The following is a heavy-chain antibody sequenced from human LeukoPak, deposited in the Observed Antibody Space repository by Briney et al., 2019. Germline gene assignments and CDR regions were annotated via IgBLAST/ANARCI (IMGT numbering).Heavy chain of an antibody. Sequence: GGSLRLSCAASGFTFGNYWMSWVRQAPGRGLEWVANIKQDGSDKYYVDSVTGRFTISRDNAKNSLYLQMNSLRAEDTAVYYCARWATSFDLWGQGTLVTVSS. D-gene: IGHD6-6*01. CDR1: GFTFGNYW. CDR3: ARWATSFDL. J-gene: IGHJ4*02. CDR2: IKQDGSDK. V-gene: IGHV3-7*01.